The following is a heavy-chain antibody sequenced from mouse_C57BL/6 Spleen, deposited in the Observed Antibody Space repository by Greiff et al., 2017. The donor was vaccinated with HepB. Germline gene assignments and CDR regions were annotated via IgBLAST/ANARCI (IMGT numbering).Heavy chain of an antibody. D-gene: IGHD1-1*02. Sequence: EVKLQESGPGLVKPSQSLSLTCSVTGYSITSGYYWNWIRQFPGNKLEWMGYISYDGSNNYNPSLKNRISITRDTSKNQFFLKLNSVTTEDTATYYCARGEGGSLDYWGQGTTLTVSS. V-gene: IGHV3-6*01. CDR3: ARGEGGSLDY. J-gene: IGHJ2*01. CDR2: ISYDGSN. CDR1: GYSITSGYY.